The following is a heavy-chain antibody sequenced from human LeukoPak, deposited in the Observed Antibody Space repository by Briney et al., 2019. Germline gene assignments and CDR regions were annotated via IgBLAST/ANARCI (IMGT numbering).Heavy chain of an antibody. Sequence: ASVKVSCKASGYTFTGYYMHWVRQAPGQGLEWMGRIIPILGIANYAQKFQGRVTITADKSTSTAYMELSSLRSEDTAVYYCARNMGLFGMDVWGQGTTVTASS. D-gene: IGHD2/OR15-2a*01. CDR1: GYTFTGYY. CDR2: IIPILGIA. J-gene: IGHJ6*02. V-gene: IGHV1-69*02. CDR3: ARNMGLFGMDV.